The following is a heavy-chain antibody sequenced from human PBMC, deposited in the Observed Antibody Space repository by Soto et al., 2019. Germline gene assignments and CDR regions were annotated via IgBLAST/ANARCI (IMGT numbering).Heavy chain of an antibody. D-gene: IGHD3-16*01. CDR1: GYTVTSGNYY. CDR3: AIIPVYPSMIYWSDS. CDR2: IYYSGNT. V-gene: IGHV4-61*01. Sequence: SETLSLTCTVSGYTVTSGNYYGSWIRQPPEKGLEWIGYIYYSGNTNYSPSLKSRVTMSLDRSNNQFSLNLSSVTAADTAVYYCAIIPVYPSMIYWSDSWGQ. J-gene: IGHJ5*01.